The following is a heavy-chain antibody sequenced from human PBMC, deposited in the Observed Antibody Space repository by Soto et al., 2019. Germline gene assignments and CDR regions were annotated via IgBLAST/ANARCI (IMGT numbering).Heavy chain of an antibody. CDR3: ARHGGNWDSGYYHYYMDV. D-gene: IGHD1-7*01. Sequence: SETLSLTCAVSDGSIRPYYWSWIRQPPGKGLEWIAYIYHNGGSNSNPSLKSRVTISVDTSKNQFSLKLSSVSAADTAVYYCARHGGNWDSGYYHYYMDVWGKGTTVTVSS. CDR1: DGSIRPYY. CDR2: IYHNGGS. J-gene: IGHJ6*03. V-gene: IGHV4-59*08.